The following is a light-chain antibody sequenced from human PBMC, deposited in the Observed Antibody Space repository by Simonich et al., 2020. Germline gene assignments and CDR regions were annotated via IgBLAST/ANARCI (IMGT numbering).Light chain of an antibody. V-gene: IGLV3-10*01. CDR3: YSTDSSGNHRV. Sequence: SYELTQPPSVSVSPGQTARITCSGDALPKKYAYWYQPKSGQAPVLVIHEDSKRPSGIPAGFSGSSSGTMATLTISGAQVEDEADYYCYSTDSSGNHRVFGGGTKLTVL. J-gene: IGLJ2*01. CDR1: ALPKKY. CDR2: EDS.